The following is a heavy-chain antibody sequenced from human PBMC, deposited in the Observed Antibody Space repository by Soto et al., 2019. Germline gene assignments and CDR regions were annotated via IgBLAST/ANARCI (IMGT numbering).Heavy chain of an antibody. CDR2: ISSNGGTT. Sequence: EVQLAESGGCMVQPGGSLRLSCVASGFTFSSYDMHWVRQAPGKGLEYVSSISSNGGTTYYGNSVKGSFTNSRDNSMNPLYVQMGSLRAEDMAVYYCVRRVSGNYDYWGQGTLVTVSS. CDR1: GFTFSSYD. V-gene: IGHV3-64*01. J-gene: IGHJ4*02. D-gene: IGHD1-7*01. CDR3: VRRVSGNYDY.